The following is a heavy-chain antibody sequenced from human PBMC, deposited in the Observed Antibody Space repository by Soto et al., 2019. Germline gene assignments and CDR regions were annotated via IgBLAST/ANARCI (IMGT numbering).Heavy chain of an antibody. D-gene: IGHD3-10*01. Sequence: GGSLRLSCAASGFTFSSYGKHWVRQAPGKGLEWVAVISYDGSNKYYADSVKGRFTISRDNSKNTLYLQMNSLRAEDTAVYYCATPQGRYGSGSYHYFDYWGQGTMVTVYS. CDR2: ISYDGSNK. J-gene: IGHJ4*02. V-gene: IGHV3-30*03. CDR1: GFTFSSYG. CDR3: ATPQGRYGSGSYHYFDY.